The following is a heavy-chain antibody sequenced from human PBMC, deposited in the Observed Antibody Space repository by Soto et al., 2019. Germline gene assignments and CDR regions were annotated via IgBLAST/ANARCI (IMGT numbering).Heavy chain of an antibody. V-gene: IGHV3-30*18. CDR2: ISYDGSNK. J-gene: IGHJ4*02. Sequence: LSLTCTVSGGSISNYYWSWVRQAPGKGLEWVAVISYDGSNKYYADSVKGRFTISRDNSKNTLYLQMNSLRAEDTAVYYCAKVGRESSGYSSPLDYWGQGTLVTVSS. D-gene: IGHD3-22*01. CDR3: AKVGRESSGYSSPLDY. CDR1: GGSISNYY.